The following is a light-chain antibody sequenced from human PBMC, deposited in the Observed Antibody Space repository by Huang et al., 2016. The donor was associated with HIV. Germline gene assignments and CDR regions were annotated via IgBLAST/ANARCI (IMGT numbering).Light chain of an antibody. J-gene: IGKJ1*01. CDR1: QSVSRN. V-gene: IGKV3-15*01. CDR2: AAS. Sequence: EIVMTQSPATLSVSPGESATLSCRASQSVSRNLAWYQQKPGQAPSLLIYAASTRATGIPARLSGSGSGTEFTLTISSLQSEDFAVYYCQQYNNWPRTFGQGTKVEIK. CDR3: QQYNNWPRT.